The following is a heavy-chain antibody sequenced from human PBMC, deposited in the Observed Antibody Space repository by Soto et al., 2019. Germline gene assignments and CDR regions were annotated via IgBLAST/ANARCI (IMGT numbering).Heavy chain of an antibody. CDR3: ARDDRSVSGVVTLDH. CDR1: GYSFKNYA. D-gene: IGHD3-3*01. J-gene: IGHJ4*02. Sequence: ASVKVSCKATGYSFKNYAVHWARQAPGQRLEWMGFTNEGSGNTRFSQEFQGRISITRDTSASTVYLDLSSLTSEDTAIYYCARDDRSVSGVVTLDHWGPGTLVTVSS. V-gene: IGHV1-3*01. CDR2: TNEGSGNT.